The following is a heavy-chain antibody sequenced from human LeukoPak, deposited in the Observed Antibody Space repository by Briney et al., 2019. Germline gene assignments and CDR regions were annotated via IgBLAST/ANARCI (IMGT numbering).Heavy chain of an antibody. V-gene: IGHV3-11*01. J-gene: IGHJ4*02. CDR3: VGRSGYYPSPPVSFDY. CDR2: ISSSGSTI. D-gene: IGHD3-22*01. CDR1: GFTFSDYY. Sequence: GGSLRLSCAAAGFTFSDYYMSWIRQAPGKGLEWVSYISSSGSTIYYADSVKGRFTISRDNAKNSLYLQMNSLRAEDTAVYYCVGRSGYYPSPPVSFDYWGQGTLVTVSS.